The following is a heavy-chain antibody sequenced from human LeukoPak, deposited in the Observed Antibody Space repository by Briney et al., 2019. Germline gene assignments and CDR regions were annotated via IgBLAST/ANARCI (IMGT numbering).Heavy chain of an antibody. J-gene: IGHJ6*03. Sequence: GGSLRLSCAASGFTFRTYSMNWVRQAPGKGLEWVSYISSDSGPLYYADSVKGRFTISRDNAKNLLYLQMNSLRAEDTAVYYCARASPYYYYMDVWGKGTTVTVSS. CDR2: ISSDSGPL. CDR1: GFTFRTYS. V-gene: IGHV3-48*01. CDR3: ARASPYYYYMDV.